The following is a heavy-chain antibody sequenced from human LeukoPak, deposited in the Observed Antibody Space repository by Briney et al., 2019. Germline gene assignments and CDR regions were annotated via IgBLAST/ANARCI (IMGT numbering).Heavy chain of an antibody. CDR2: IYSSGST. Sequence: SETLSPTCTVSGDSISNYYWSWIRQSPGKGLEWIGDIYSSGSTKYNPSLKSRVTISIDTSKNQFSLKVSSVTAADTAVYYCARDSGSPGGYYYGIDVWGQGTTVTVSS. CDR3: ARDSGSPGGYYYGIDV. D-gene: IGHD3-22*01. CDR1: GDSISNYY. J-gene: IGHJ6*02. V-gene: IGHV4-59*01.